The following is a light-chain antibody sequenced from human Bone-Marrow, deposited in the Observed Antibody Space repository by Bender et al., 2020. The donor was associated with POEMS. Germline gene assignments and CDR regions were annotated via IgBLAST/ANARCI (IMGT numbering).Light chain of an antibody. Sequence: QSVLTQPPSVSGSPGQSITISCTGTSSDVRDYKFVSWYQQHPGKAPKLLLYEVTKRPSGVSDRISGSKSGNTASLTISGLQAEDEADYYCCSYVGSSTLLFGGGTKLTVL. V-gene: IGLV2-23*02. J-gene: IGLJ2*01. CDR1: SSDVRDYKF. CDR3: CSYVGSSTLL. CDR2: EVT.